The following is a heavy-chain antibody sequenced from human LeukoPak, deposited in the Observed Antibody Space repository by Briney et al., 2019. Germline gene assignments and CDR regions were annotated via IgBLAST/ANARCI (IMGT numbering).Heavy chain of an antibody. CDR2: ISDSGAYT. J-gene: IGHJ3*02. CDR3: AKDYGRGAFDI. Sequence: GGSLRLSCVASGFSLSTYDMSWVRQASGKGLEWVSAISDSGAYTNYADSVKGRFTISRDKSKNTLYLQMNSLRAEDTAVYNCAKDYGRGAFDIWGQGTMVTVSS. V-gene: IGHV3-23*01. D-gene: IGHD4-17*01. CDR1: GFSLSTYD.